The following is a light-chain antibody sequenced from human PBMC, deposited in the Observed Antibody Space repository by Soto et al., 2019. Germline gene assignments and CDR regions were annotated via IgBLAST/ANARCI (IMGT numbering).Light chain of an antibody. Sequence: EIVLTQSPGTLSLSPGERAILSCRASETVAGSYLAWYQQKPVQAPRLLIHGASTRATGIADRFSGSGSGTDFTLTISRLEPEDFAVYYCQQHNNWPSTFGQGTKVDIK. V-gene: IGKV3-20*01. CDR3: QQHNNWPST. CDR1: ETVAGSY. CDR2: GAS. J-gene: IGKJ1*01.